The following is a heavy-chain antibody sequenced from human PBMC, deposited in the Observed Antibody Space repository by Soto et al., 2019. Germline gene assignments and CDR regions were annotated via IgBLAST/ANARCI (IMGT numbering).Heavy chain of an antibody. CDR1: GFTFSNYA. Sequence: GGSLRLSCAASGFTFSNYAMGWVRQVPGKGLEWVSTISSTADGTDYADSVKGRFTISRDNSKNTLYLQMNSLRAEDTAVYYCAQAISRERQIDYWGQGTLVTVSS. V-gene: IGHV3-23*01. CDR3: AQAISRERQIDY. CDR2: ISSTADGT. D-gene: IGHD1-26*01. J-gene: IGHJ4*02.